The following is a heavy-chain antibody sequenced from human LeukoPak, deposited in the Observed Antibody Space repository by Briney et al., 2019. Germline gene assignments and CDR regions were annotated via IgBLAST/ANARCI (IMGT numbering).Heavy chain of an antibody. V-gene: IGHV4-4*07. CDR3: ARDRYFDWLLFFDY. Sequence: SETLSLTCTVSGGSISSYYWSWIRQPAGKGLEWIGRIYTSGSTNYNPSLKSRVTMSVDTSKNQFSLKLSSVTAADTAVYYCARDRYFDWLLFFDYWGQGTLVTVSS. CDR1: GGSISSYY. J-gene: IGHJ4*02. D-gene: IGHD3-9*01. CDR2: IYTSGST.